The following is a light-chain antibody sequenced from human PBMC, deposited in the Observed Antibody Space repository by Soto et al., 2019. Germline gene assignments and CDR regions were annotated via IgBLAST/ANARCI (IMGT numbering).Light chain of an antibody. J-gene: IGLJ2*01. CDR2: RNN. CDR3: AAWDDSLLV. V-gene: IGLV1-47*01. CDR1: SSNIGSNY. Sequence: QSVLTQPPSASGTPGQRVTISCSGSSSNIGSNYVYWYQQLPGTAPKLLIYRNNQRPSGVPDRFSGSKSGTSASLAISGLRAEEEAYYYCAAWDDSLLVFGGGTQVTVL.